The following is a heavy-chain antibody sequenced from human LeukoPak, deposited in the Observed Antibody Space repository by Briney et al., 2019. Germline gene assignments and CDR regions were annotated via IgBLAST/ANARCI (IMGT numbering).Heavy chain of an antibody. J-gene: IGHJ6*02. D-gene: IGHD6-6*01. CDR2: ISGSGRST. CDR3: AKHGIAARATYYYYGRDV. CDR1: GFTFSSYA. V-gene: IGHV3-23*01. Sequence: GGSLRLSCAASGFTFSSYAMSWVRQAPGKGLEWVSAISGSGRSTYYADSVKGRFTISRDNSKNTLYLQMNSLRAEDTAVYYCAKHGIAARATYYYYGRDVGGQGTTVTVSS.